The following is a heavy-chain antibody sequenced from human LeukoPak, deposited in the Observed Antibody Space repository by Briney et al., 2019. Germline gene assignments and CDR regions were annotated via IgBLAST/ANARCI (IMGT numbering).Heavy chain of an antibody. V-gene: IGHV1-24*01. CDR3: AVGSLGNFDY. CDR1: GYTLTGLS. D-gene: IGHD1-26*01. Sequence: ASVKVFCKVSGYTLTGLSMLWVRQAPAKGLVWRGDFDPEDGETIYAQKFQGRVTMTEDTSTDTAYMELSSPRAEDTAVYYCAVGSLGNFDYWGQGTLVTFSS. CDR2: FDPEDGET. J-gene: IGHJ4*02.